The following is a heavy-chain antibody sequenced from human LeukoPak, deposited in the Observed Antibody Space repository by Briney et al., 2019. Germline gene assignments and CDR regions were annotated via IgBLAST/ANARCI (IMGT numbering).Heavy chain of an antibody. CDR1: GGSISSGSYY. CDR2: IYTSGST. Sequence: SETLSLTCTASGGSISSGSYYWSWIRQPAGKGLEWIGRIYTSGSTNYNPSLKSRVTISVDTSKNQFSLKLRSVTAADTAVYYCTRGDSTVTPKYFQYWGQGTLVTVSS. D-gene: IGHD4-23*01. CDR3: TRGDSTVTPKYFQY. V-gene: IGHV4-61*02. J-gene: IGHJ1*01.